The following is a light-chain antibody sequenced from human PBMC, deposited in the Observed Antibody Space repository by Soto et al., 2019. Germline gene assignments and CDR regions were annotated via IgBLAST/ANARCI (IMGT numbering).Light chain of an antibody. V-gene: IGLV2-23*01. Sequence: QSALTQPASVSGSPGQSITISCTGSSSDVGNYNLVSWYQQHPGKAPKLMIYEDTMWPSGVSNRFSGSKSGNTAYLTISGLQAEDEADYYCWSYAVGRTYVFGTGTKVTVL. CDR1: SSDVGNYNL. CDR3: WSYAVGRTYV. CDR2: EDT. J-gene: IGLJ1*01.